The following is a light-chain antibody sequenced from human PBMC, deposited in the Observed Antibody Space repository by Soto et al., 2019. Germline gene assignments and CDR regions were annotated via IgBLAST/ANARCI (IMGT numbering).Light chain of an antibody. CDR2: DNN. J-gene: IGLJ1*01. V-gene: IGLV1-51*01. CDR1: RYNIGNNY. Sequence: VLTQPPSVSAAPGQKVTISCSGSRYNIGNNYVSWYQQLPGTAPKLLIYDNNKRPSGIPDRFSGSKSGTSATLGITGLQTGDEADYYCGAWDSSLSAYVFATGTKVTVL. CDR3: GAWDSSLSAYV.